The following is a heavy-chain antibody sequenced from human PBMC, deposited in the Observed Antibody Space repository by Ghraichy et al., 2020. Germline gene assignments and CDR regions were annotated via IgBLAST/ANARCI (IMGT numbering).Heavy chain of an antibody. V-gene: IGHV1-18*01. CDR3: ARGVNWLDP. CDR2: ITTKSGNT. CDR1: GYSFISYA. Sequence: ASAKVSCKASGYSFISYAITWVRQAPGQGLEWMGWITTKSGNTQYAQKFQGRVIMTAETSTDTAYMELRSLRFDDTAVYYCARGVNWLDPWGQGTLVTVSS. J-gene: IGHJ5*02.